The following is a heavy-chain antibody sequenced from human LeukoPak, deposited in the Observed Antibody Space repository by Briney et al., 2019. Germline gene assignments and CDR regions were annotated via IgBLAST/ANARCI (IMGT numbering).Heavy chain of an antibody. CDR1: GGSISSYY. CDR2: IYTSGST. J-gene: IGHJ5*02. V-gene: IGHV4-4*07. D-gene: IGHD6-19*01. CDR3: ARDIGHSSGWYNWFDP. Sequence: SETLSLTCTVSGGSISSYYWSWIRQPAGKGLEWIGRIYTSGSTNYNPSLKSRVTMSVDTSKNQFSLKLSSVTAADTAVYYCARDIGHSSGWYNWFDPWGQGTLVNVSS.